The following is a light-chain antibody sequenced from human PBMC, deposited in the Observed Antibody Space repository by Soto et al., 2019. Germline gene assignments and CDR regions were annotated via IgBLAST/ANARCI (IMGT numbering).Light chain of an antibody. J-gene: IGKJ1*01. Sequence: DIQMTQSPSSLSASVGDRVTITCRASQGISNYLAWYQQKPGKVPKLLIYAASTLQSGVPSRFSGSGSGTDFTLTISSLQPDDFATYYCQQYKSYPWTFGQRDQGGYQ. CDR3: QQYKSYPWT. CDR2: AAS. V-gene: IGKV1-27*01. CDR1: QGISNY.